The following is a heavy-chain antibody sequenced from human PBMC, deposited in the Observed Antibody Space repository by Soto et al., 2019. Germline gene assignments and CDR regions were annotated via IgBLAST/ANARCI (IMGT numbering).Heavy chain of an antibody. V-gene: IGHV4-34*01. D-gene: IGHD6-19*01. Sequence: WVRQAPGQGLEWIGEINHSGSTNYNPSLKSRVTISVDTSKNQFSLKLSSVTAADTAVYYCAREKGRIAVAGTDYWGQGTLVTVSS. J-gene: IGHJ4*02. CDR2: INHSGST. CDR3: AREKGRIAVAGTDY.